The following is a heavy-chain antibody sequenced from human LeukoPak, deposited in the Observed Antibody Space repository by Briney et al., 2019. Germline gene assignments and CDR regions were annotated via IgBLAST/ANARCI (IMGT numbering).Heavy chain of an antibody. V-gene: IGHV3-48*01. Sequence: PGGSLRLSCAASGFTFSSYSMNWVRQAPGKGLEWVSYISSSSSTIYYADSVKGRFTISRDNAKNSLYLQMNSLRAEDTAVYYCARALVKYLLPDAFDIWGQGTMVTVSS. D-gene: IGHD2-2*01. J-gene: IGHJ3*02. CDR3: ARALVKYLLPDAFDI. CDR2: ISSSSSTI. CDR1: GFTFSSYS.